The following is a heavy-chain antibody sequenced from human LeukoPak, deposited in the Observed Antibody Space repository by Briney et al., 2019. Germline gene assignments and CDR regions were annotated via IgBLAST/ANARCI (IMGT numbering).Heavy chain of an antibody. D-gene: IGHD4-23*01. CDR2: IYYSGST. Sequence: SGTLSLTCTVSGGSIRSSGFYWGWIRQPPGKGLEWIGNIYYSGSTYYNSSLKSRVTISVDTSRNQFSLKLSSVTAADTAVYYCASTVVTPHLTYGMDVWGQGTTVTVSS. V-gene: IGHV4-39*07. J-gene: IGHJ6*02. CDR1: GGSIRSSGFY. CDR3: ASTVVTPHLTYGMDV.